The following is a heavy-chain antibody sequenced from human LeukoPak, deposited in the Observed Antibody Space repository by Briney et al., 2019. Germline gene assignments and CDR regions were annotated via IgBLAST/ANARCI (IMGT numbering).Heavy chain of an antibody. D-gene: IGHD5-18*01. Sequence: GGSLRLSCAASGFTFSSYGMHWVRQAPGEGPEWVAVIWYDGSNKYYADSVKGRFTISRDNSKNTLYLQMNSLRAEDTAVYYCARDGYGHRGYFDYWGQGTLVTVSS. CDR2: IWYDGSNK. J-gene: IGHJ4*02. CDR1: GFTFSSYG. CDR3: ARDGYGHRGYFDY. V-gene: IGHV3-33*08.